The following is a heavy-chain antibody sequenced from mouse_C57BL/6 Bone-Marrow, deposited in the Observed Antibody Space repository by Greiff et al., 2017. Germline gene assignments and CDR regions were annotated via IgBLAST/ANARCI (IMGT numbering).Heavy chain of an antibody. CDR1: GYTFTSYW. Sequence: VQLQQPGAELVKPGASVKLSCKASGYTFTSYWMHWVKQRPGQGLEWIGMIHPNSGSTNYNEKFKSKATLTVDKSSSTAYMQLSSLTSEDSAVYYCARCDYYGSSAYWGQGTLVTVSA. J-gene: IGHJ3*01. CDR2: IHPNSGST. V-gene: IGHV1-64*01. D-gene: IGHD1-1*01. CDR3: ARCDYYGSSAY.